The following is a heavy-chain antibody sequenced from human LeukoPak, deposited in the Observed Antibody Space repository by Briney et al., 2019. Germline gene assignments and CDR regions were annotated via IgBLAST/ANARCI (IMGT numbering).Heavy chain of an antibody. CDR2: IIPILGIA. D-gene: IGHD3-9*01. J-gene: IGHJ4*02. CDR3: VRDLGYYDILTGYSSLDY. V-gene: IGHV1-69*04. CDR1: GGTFSSYA. Sequence: SVKVSCKASGGTFSSYAISWVRQAPGQGLEWMGRIIPILGIANYAQKFQGRVTITADKSTSTAYMELSSLRSEDTAVYYCVRDLGYYDILTGYSSLDYWGQGTLVTVSS.